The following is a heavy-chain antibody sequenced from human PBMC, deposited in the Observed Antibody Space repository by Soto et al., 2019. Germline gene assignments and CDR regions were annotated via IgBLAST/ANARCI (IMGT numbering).Heavy chain of an antibody. CDR2: IIPIIGII. V-gene: IGHV1-69*08. J-gene: IGHJ5*02. CDR1: GGTFSTYT. Sequence: QVQLVQSGAEVKKPGSSVKVSCKASGGTFSTYTITWVRQAPGQGLEWMGRIIPIIGIIHYAQKFQGRVTISADKFPGTAYMELTGLRSDDTAVYYCAGDPDSHYNDSHASSYPWGQGTLVTVSS. CDR3: AGDPDSHYNDSHASSYP. D-gene: IGHD3-22*01.